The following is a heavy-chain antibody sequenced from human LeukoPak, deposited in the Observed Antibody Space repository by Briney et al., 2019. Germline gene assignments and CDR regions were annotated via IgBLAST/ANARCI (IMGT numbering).Heavy chain of an antibody. Sequence: GGSLRLSCAASGFTFSSYEMNWVRQAPGKGLEWVSYISSSGSTIYYADSVKGRFTISRDNARNSLYLQMNSLRAEDTAVYYCARRNYYGMDVWGQGTTVTVSS. J-gene: IGHJ6*02. V-gene: IGHV3-48*03. CDR1: GFTFSSYE. CDR2: ISSSGSTI. CDR3: ARRNYYGMDV.